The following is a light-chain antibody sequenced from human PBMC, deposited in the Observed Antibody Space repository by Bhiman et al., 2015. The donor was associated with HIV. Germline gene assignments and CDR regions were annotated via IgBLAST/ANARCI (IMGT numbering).Light chain of an antibody. CDR3: CSYAGTSYV. CDR2: EVN. CDR1: SSDVGSYNL. V-gene: IGLV2-23*02. J-gene: IGLJ1*01. Sequence: QSALTQPASVSGSPGQSITISCTGTSSDVGSYNLVSWYQQHPGKAPKLMIYEVNKRPSGVSNRFSGSKSGNTASLTISGLQAEDEADYCCSYAGTSYVFGTGTKVTVL.